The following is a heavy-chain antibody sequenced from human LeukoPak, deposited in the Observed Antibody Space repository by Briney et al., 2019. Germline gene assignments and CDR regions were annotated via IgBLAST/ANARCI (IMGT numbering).Heavy chain of an antibody. CDR2: IKQDGSDK. Sequence: GGSLRLSCAASGFTFSNYYMSWVRQAPGKGLEWVANIKQDGSDKSYVDSVKGRFTISRDNAENSLYLQMNSLRAEDTAVYFCARDREVGATIHDYWGQGTLVAVSS. J-gene: IGHJ4*02. CDR3: ARDREVGATIHDY. D-gene: IGHD1-26*01. CDR1: GFTFSNYY. V-gene: IGHV3-7*01.